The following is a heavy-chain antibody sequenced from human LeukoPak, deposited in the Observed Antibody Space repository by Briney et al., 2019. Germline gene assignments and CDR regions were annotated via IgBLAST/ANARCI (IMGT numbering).Heavy chain of an antibody. D-gene: IGHD2-2*01. CDR1: GYTFTGYY. CDR3: ARDFGYCSSTSCKSVYYFDY. Sequence: GASVKVSCKASGYTFTGYYMHWVRQAPGQGLEWMGWINPNSGGTNYAQKFQGRVTMPRDTSISTAYMELSRLRSDDTAVYYCARDFGYCSSTSCKSVYYFDYWGQGTLVTVSS. J-gene: IGHJ4*02. CDR2: INPNSGGT. V-gene: IGHV1-2*02.